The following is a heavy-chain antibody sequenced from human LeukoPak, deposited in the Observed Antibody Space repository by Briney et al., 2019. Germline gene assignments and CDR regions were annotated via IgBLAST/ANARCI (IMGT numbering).Heavy chain of an antibody. D-gene: IGHD3-22*01. V-gene: IGHV1-18*01. CDR1: GYTFTSYG. Sequence: GASVKVSCKASGYTFTSYGISWVRQATGQGLEWMGWITTYNGNTNYAQKLQGRVAMTTDTSTSTAYMELRSLRSDDTAVDYCARDLTVIAYYYYVMDVWGLGTTVTVSS. CDR2: ITTYNGNT. CDR3: ARDLTVIAYYYYVMDV. J-gene: IGHJ6*02.